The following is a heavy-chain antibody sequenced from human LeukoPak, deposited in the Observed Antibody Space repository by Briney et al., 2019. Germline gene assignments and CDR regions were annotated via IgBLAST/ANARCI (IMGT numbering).Heavy chain of an antibody. V-gene: IGHV3-21*01. CDR3: ARVSDSSGYYYQDY. D-gene: IGHD3-22*01. CDR1: GFTFSSYW. CDR2: ISSSSSYI. J-gene: IGHJ4*02. Sequence: GESLRLSCAASGFTFSSYWMHWVRQAPGKGLEWVSSISSSSSYIYYADSVKGRFTISRDNAKNSLYLQMNSLRAEDTAVYYCARVSDSSGYYYQDYWGQGTLVTVSS.